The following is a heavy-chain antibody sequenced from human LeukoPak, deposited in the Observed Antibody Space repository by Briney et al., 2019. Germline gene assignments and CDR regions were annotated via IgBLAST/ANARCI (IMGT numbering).Heavy chain of an antibody. J-gene: IGHJ4*02. V-gene: IGHV4-39*07. CDR2: IYYSGST. CDR1: GGSISSSSYY. Sequence: SETLSLTCTVSGGSISSSSYYWGWIRQPPGKGLEWIGSIYYSGSTYYNPSLKSRVTISVDTSKNQFSLKLSSVTAADTAVYYCASSYGSGSRSGSHPFDYWGQGTLVTVSS. D-gene: IGHD3-10*01. CDR3: ASSYGSGSRSGSHPFDY.